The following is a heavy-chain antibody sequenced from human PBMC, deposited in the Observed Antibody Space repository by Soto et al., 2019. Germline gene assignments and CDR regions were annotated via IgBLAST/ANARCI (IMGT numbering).Heavy chain of an antibody. J-gene: IGHJ6*03. CDR1: GYTFTGYY. CDR3: ARWLGTGTYYYYYMDL. CDR2: INPNSGGT. Sequence: ASVKVSCKASGYTFTGYYMHWVRQAPGQGLEWMGWINPNSGGTNYAQKFQGWVTMTRDTSISTAYMELSRLRSDDTAVYYCARWLGTGTYYYYYMDLWAKRTTVTVSS. V-gene: IGHV1-2*04. D-gene: IGHD1-1*01.